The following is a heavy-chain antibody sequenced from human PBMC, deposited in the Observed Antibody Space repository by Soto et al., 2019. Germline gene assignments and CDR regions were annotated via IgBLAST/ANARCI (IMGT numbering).Heavy chain of an antibody. CDR3: AIEVWGRGGYYLDS. D-gene: IGHD7-27*01. CDR1: GGTFNSFG. Sequence: QVHVVQSGAEVKKPGSSVKVTCKAFGGTFNSFGINWVRQAPGQGLEWMGGIIPVFVTTKYAQKFRDRVTLVADGSTSTSYLELGSLTSDDTAVYYCAIEVWGRGGYYLDSWGQGTLVTVSS. V-gene: IGHV1-69*01. J-gene: IGHJ4*02. CDR2: IIPVFVTT.